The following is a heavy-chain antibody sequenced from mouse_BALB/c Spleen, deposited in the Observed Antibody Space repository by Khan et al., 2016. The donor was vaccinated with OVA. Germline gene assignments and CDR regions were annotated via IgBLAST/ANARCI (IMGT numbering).Heavy chain of an antibody. V-gene: IGHV1-81*01. CDR1: GYTFTYYV. Sequence: QVRLQQSGPELVKPGASVKMSCKASGYTFTYYVITWVKQSTGQGLEWIGEIYPGSDNAYYNERFKGKATLTADKSSNTTHMQLSSLTSEDSAVYFCARGDGYYVYFDYWGQGTTLTVSA. CDR3: ARGDGYYVYFDY. D-gene: IGHD2-3*01. CDR2: IYPGSDNA. J-gene: IGHJ2*01.